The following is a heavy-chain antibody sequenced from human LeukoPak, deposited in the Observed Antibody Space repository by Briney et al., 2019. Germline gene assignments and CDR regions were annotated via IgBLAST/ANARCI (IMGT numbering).Heavy chain of an antibody. D-gene: IGHD5/OR15-5a*01. J-gene: IGHJ6*04. CDR1: GFRFSVSG. V-gene: IGHV3-73*01. CDR3: ARDLSGGVYHFYYYYGMDV. Sequence: PGGSLRLSCGASGFRFSVSGINWVRQASGQGLEWVGRIRSEANSYTTTYAASVRGRFTVSRDDSKNTAYLQMNSLRAEDTAVYYCARDLSGGVYHFYYYYGMDVWGKGTTVTVSS. CDR2: IRSEANSYTT.